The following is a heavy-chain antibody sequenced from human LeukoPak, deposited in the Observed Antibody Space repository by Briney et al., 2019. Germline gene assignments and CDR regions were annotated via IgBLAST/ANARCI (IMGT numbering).Heavy chain of an antibody. Sequence: SETLSLTCTVSGGSISSYYWSWIRQPAGKVLEWIGRIYTSGSTNYNPSLKSRVTISVDTSKNQFSLKLSSVTAADTAVYYCARALQQLVPGDAFDIWGQGTMVTVSS. CDR1: GGSISSYY. V-gene: IGHV4-4*07. CDR3: ARALQQLVPGDAFDI. D-gene: IGHD6-13*01. CDR2: IYTSGST. J-gene: IGHJ3*02.